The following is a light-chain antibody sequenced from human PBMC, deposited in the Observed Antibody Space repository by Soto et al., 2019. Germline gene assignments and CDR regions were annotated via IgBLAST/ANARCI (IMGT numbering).Light chain of an antibody. CDR2: GAS. CDR1: QSVGTY. Sequence: ESVMTQSPATLSVSPGERATLSCRASQSVGTYLAWYQQRPGQAPRLLIYGASTRATGIPARFSGSGSGTEFTLTISSLQSEDFALYYCHQYNKWPLFTFGPGTRVDIK. V-gene: IGKV3-15*01. CDR3: HQYNKWPLFT. J-gene: IGKJ3*01.